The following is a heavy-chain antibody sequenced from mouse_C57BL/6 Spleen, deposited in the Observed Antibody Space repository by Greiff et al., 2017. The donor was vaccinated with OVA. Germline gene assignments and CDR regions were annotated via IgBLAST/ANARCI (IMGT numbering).Heavy chain of an antibody. D-gene: IGHD1-1*01. V-gene: IGHV3-6*01. J-gene: IGHJ1*03. CDR3: AREGDYYGSSPGDFDV. Sequence: EVQRVESGPGLVKPSQSLSLTCSVTGYSITSGYYWNWIRQFPGNKLEWMGYISYDGSNNYNPSLKNRISITRDTSKNQFFLKLNSVTTEDTATYYCAREGDYYGSSPGDFDVWGTGTTVTVSS. CDR2: ISYDGSN. CDR1: GYSITSGYY.